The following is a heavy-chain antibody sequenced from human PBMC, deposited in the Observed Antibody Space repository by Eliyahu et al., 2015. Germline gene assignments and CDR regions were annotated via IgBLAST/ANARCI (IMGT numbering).Heavy chain of an antibody. V-gene: IGHV1-24*01. CDR3: ATDPGVLRYFDRFDP. CDR2: FDPEDGET. J-gene: IGHJ5*02. Sequence: QVQLVQSGAEVKKPGASVKVSCKVSGYTXXELSMHWVRQAPGKGPEWMGGFDPEDGETIYAQKFQGRVTMTEDTSTDTAYMELSSLRSEDTAVYYCATDPGVLRYFDRFDPWGQGTLVTVSS. D-gene: IGHD3-9*01. CDR1: GYTXXELS.